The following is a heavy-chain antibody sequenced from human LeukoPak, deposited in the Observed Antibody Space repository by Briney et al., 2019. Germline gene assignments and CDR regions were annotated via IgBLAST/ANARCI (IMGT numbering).Heavy chain of an antibody. CDR3: ARGTHYYYDSSGALY. CDR1: GFTFSSYS. V-gene: IGHV3-48*01. CDR2: ISSSSSTI. Sequence: GGSLRLSCAASGFTFSSYSMNWVRQAPGKGLEWVSYISSSSSTIYYADSVKGRFTISRDNAKNSLYLQMNSLRAEDTAVYYCARGTHYYYDSSGALYRGQGTLVTVSS. J-gene: IGHJ4*02. D-gene: IGHD3-22*01.